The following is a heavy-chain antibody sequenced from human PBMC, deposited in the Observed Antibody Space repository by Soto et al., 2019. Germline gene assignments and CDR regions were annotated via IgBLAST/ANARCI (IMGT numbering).Heavy chain of an antibody. CDR1: GFTFRSYA. CDR2: ISGSGIIT. V-gene: IGHV3-23*01. J-gene: IGHJ2*01. CDR3: AKEPVGPDWYCDL. Sequence: DVQLLESGGGLVQPGGSLRLSCAASGFTFRSYAMSWVRQAPGKGLEWVSGISGSGIITHYADSVKGRFTVSRDNSKNTLYLKMKRLRAEDTAVYNCAKEPVGPDWYCDLWGRGTLVTVSS.